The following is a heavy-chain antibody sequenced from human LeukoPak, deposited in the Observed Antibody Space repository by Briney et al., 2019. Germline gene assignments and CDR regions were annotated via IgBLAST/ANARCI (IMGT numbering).Heavy chain of an antibody. D-gene: IGHD6-13*01. CDR1: GFTVSSNY. CDR3: AREAPGIAAAGTNYYYYYGMDV. CDR2: IYSGGST. Sequence: GGSLRLSCAASGFTVSSNYMSWVRQAPGKGLEWVSVIYSGGSTYYADSVKGRFTISRDNSKNTLYLQMNSLRAEDTAVYYCAREAPGIAAAGTNYYYYYGMDVWGQGTAVTVSS. V-gene: IGHV3-53*01. J-gene: IGHJ6*02.